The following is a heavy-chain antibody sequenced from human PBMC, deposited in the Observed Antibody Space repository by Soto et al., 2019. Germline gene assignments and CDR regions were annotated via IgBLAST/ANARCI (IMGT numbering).Heavy chain of an antibody. J-gene: IGHJ5*02. Sequence: PVGSLRLSCAASGFTFSNAWMSWVRQAPGKGLEWVGRIKSKTDGGTTDYAAPVKGRFTISRDDSKNTLYLQMNSLKTEDTAVYYCTTDIGGSSSVWFDPWGQGTLVTVSS. CDR3: TTDIGGSSSVWFDP. CDR1: GFTFSNAW. D-gene: IGHD6-6*01. V-gene: IGHV3-15*01. CDR2: IKSKTDGGTT.